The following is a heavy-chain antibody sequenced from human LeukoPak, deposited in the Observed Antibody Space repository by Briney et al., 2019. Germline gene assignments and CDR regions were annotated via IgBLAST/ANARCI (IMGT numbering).Heavy chain of an antibody. CDR2: INWNGGST. CDR1: GFTFDDYG. V-gene: IGHV3-20*04. D-gene: IGHD6-19*01. Sequence: PGGSLRLSCAASGFTFDDYGMSWVRQAPGKGLEWLSGINWNGGSTGYTDSVKGRFTISRDNAKNSLYLQMNSLRAEDTALYYCARGQWLLYYFDYWGQGTLVTVSS. CDR3: ARGQWLLYYFDY. J-gene: IGHJ4*02.